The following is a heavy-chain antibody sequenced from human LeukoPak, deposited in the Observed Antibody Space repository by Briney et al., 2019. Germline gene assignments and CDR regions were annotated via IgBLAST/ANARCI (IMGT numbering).Heavy chain of an antibody. CDR1: GFTFSTYD. CDR2: ISGSGGTT. D-gene: IGHD1-26*01. V-gene: IGHV3-23*01. CDR3: AKANSGSHLYYNSGMDV. Sequence: PTGGSLTLSCATSGFTFSTYDMSWVRQAPGKGLEWVASISGSGGTTYYTDSVRGRFPVSRDNSKNTLYLHMNSLRAEDTAVYYCAKANSGSHLYYNSGMDVWGRGTTVTASS. J-gene: IGHJ6*02.